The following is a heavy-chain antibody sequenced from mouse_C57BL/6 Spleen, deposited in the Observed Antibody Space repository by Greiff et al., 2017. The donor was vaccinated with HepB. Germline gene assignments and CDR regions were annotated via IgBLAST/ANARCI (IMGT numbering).Heavy chain of an antibody. D-gene: IGHD4-1*01. V-gene: IGHV1-50*01. CDR2: IDPSDSYT. CDR1: GYTFTSYW. J-gene: IGHJ2*01. Sequence: QVQLQQPGAELVKPGASVKLSCKASGYTFTSYWMQWVKQRPGQGLEWIGEIDPSDSYTNYNQKFKGRATLTVDTSSSTAYMQLSSLTSEDSAVYYCARKGTGREFDYWGQGTTLTVSS. CDR3: ARKGTGREFDY.